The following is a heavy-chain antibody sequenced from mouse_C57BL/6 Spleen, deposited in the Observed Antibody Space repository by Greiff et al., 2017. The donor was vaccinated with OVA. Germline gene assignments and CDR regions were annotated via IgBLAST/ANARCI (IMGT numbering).Heavy chain of an antibody. Sequence: VQLQESGAELVRPGASVTLSCKASGYTFTDYEMHWVKQTPVHGLEWIGAIDPETGGTAYNQKFKGKAILTADKSSSTAYMELRSLTSEDSAVYYCTRSDDGYLGYWGQGTTLTVSS. J-gene: IGHJ2*01. CDR3: TRSDDGYLGY. V-gene: IGHV1-15*01. CDR1: GYTFTDYE. D-gene: IGHD2-3*01. CDR2: IDPETGGT.